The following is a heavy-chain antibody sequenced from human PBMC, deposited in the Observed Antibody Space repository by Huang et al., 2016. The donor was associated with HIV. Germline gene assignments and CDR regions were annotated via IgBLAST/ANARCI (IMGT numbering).Heavy chain of an antibody. CDR3: ARYCSGGPCYSSHAFDV. D-gene: IGHD2-15*01. V-gene: IGHV1-8*01. CDR2: MNTNSGNT. CDR1: THTFTNYD. J-gene: IGHJ3*01. Sequence: QEQLVQSGAEVKRSGASVKVSCKASTHTFTNYDINWVRQSTGQGLEWMGGMNTNSGNTGFAQKFQSRVTLTRDASINTAYMEVTNLRSEDTAMYYCARYCSGGPCYSSHAFDVWGHGTKVTV.